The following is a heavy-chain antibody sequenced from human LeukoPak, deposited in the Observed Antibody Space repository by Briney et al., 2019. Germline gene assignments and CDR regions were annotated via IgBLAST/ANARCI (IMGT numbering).Heavy chain of an antibody. CDR3: ARDSQPAYSSRADY. V-gene: IGHV3-21*01. Sequence: GGSLRLSCAASGFTFSSFSMNWVRQAPGKGLEWVSSITSTSSYLYYADSVKGRFTISRDNAKNSLYLQMNSLRAEDTAVYYCARDSQPAYSSRADYWGQGTLVTVSS. CDR2: ITSTSSYL. D-gene: IGHD6-13*01. CDR1: GFTFSSFS. J-gene: IGHJ4*02.